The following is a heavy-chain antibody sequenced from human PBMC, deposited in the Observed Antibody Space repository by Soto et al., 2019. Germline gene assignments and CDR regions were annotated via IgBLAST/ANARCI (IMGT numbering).Heavy chain of an antibody. V-gene: IGHV4-4*07. J-gene: IGHJ4*02. Sequence: LSLTCKVSSGSVSNYYWSWIRQPAGKGLEWIGRIYTGGSTNYNPSLKSRVTMLVDTSKNQFSLRLTSVTAADTAVYYCARASVGPPGGGSWTMPFDSWGRGTLVTVSS. CDR1: SGSVSNYY. CDR2: IYTGGST. D-gene: IGHD2-15*01. CDR3: ARASVGPPGGGSWTMPFDS.